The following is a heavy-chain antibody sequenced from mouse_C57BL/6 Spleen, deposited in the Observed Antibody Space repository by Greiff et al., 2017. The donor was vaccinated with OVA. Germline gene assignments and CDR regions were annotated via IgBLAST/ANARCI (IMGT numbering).Heavy chain of an antibody. J-gene: IGHJ1*03. CDR1: GYSFTSYW. CDR3: AKGRDDYGWYFDV. V-gene: IGHV1-64*01. CDR2: IHPNSGST. D-gene: IGHD2-4*01. Sequence: QVQLQQPGPELVKPGASVSLSCTASGYSFTSYWMHWVKQRPGQGLEWIGMIHPNSGSTNYNEKFKSKAKLTVDKSSSTAYMQLSSLTSENSTVYYCAKGRDDYGWYFDVWGTGTTVTVSS.